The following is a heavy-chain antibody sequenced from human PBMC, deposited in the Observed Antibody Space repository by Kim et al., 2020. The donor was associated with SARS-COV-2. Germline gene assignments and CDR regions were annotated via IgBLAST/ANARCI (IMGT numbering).Heavy chain of an antibody. D-gene: IGHD2-15*01. V-gene: IGHV5-51*01. Sequence: RSSPSFQGQVTISADKSISTAYLQWSSLKASDTAMYYCARHVAVSGNFQHWGQGTLVTVSS. J-gene: IGHJ1*01. CDR3: ARHVAVSGNFQH.